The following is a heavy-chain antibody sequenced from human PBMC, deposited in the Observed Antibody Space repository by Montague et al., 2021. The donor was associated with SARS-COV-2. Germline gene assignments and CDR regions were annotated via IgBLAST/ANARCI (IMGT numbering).Heavy chain of an antibody. CDR1: GGSVSSGTYY. D-gene: IGHD3-22*01. Sequence: TLSLTCTVSGGSVSSGTYYWGWIRQPPGKGLEWIGYIYYSGSTYYNPSLKSRVTISVDTSKNQFSLKLSSATAADTAVYYCARVQGITMIVVVIGAFDIWGQGTMVTVSS. J-gene: IGHJ3*02. CDR2: IYYSGST. CDR3: ARVQGITMIVVVIGAFDI. V-gene: IGHV4-31*03.